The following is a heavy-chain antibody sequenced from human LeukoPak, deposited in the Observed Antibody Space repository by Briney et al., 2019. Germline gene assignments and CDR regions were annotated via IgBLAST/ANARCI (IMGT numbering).Heavy chain of an antibody. Sequence: SETLSLTCTVSGGSISSYYWSWIRQPPGKGLEWIGYIHYSGSTNYNPSLKSRVTISVDTSKNQFSLKLSSVTAADTAVYYCSRFAYGSVSRTFDYWGQGTLVTVSS. CDR3: SRFAYGSVSRTFDY. V-gene: IGHV4-59*01. D-gene: IGHD3-10*01. J-gene: IGHJ4*02. CDR1: GGSISSYY. CDR2: IHYSGST.